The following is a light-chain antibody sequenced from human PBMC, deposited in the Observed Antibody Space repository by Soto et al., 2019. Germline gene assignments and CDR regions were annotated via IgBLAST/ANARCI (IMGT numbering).Light chain of an antibody. V-gene: IGKV1-5*01. CDR3: QQCHRYLT. Sequence: IHMTHSPSTLSGSLGDIVAITFRASESMSNCLAWYQQKPGKAPKLLISGASSLQSGVPSRFSGSASGTEFTLTISSLQPDDIATYYCQQCHRYLTFGQGTKVDIK. CDR1: ESMSNC. CDR2: GAS. J-gene: IGKJ1*01.